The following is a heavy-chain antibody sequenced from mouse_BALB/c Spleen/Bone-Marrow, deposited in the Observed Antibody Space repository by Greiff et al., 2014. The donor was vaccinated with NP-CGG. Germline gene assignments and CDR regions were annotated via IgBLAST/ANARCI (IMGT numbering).Heavy chain of an antibody. J-gene: IGHJ2*01. CDR3: AKSGYGSFDY. Sequence: VQLVESGAELVRPGSSVKISCKASGYAFSSYWVNWVRQRPGQGLEWIGQIYPGDGDTNYNGKFKDKATLTADKPSSTAYMQLSSLTSEASAVYFCAKSGYGSFDYWGQGTTLTVSS. CDR1: GYAFSSYW. D-gene: IGHD1-1*01. CDR2: IYPGDGDT. V-gene: IGHV1-80*01.